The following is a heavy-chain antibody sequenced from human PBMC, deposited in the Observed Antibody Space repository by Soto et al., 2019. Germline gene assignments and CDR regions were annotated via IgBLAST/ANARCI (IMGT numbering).Heavy chain of an antibody. V-gene: IGHV1-69*13. Sequence: AASVKVSCKASGGTFSSYAISWVRQAPGQGLEWMGGIIPIFGTANYAQKFQGRVTITADESTSTAYMELSSLRSEDTAVYYCARGSGDGYNYAYFDYWGQGTLVTVSS. J-gene: IGHJ4*02. D-gene: IGHD5-12*01. CDR2: IIPIFGTA. CDR3: ARGSGDGYNYAYFDY. CDR1: GGTFSSYA.